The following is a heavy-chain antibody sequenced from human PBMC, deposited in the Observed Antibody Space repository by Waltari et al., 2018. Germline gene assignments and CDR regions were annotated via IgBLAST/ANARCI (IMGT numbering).Heavy chain of an antibody. Sequence: QLQLQESGPGLVKPSATLSLTCTVSGGSISSSSYHWGWIRQPPGKGLEWIGSIYYSGSTYYNPSLKSRVTISVDTSKNQFSLKLSSVTAADTAVYYCARDEGGTFDPWGQGTLVTVSS. D-gene: IGHD3-16*01. CDR3: ARDEGGTFDP. V-gene: IGHV4-39*07. J-gene: IGHJ5*02. CDR1: GGSISSSSYH. CDR2: IYYSGST.